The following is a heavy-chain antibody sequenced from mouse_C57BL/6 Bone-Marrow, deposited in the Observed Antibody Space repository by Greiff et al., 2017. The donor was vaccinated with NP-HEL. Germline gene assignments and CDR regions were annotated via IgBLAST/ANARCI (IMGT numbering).Heavy chain of an antibody. J-gene: IGHJ2*01. D-gene: IGHD3-1*01. V-gene: IGHV1-42*01. CDR3: AREGLGY. CDR2: INPSTGGT. Sequence: EVQLQQSGPELVKPGASVKISCKASGYSFTGYYMNWVKQSPEKSLEWIGEINPSTGGTTYNQKFKAKATLTVDKSSSTAYMQLKSLTSEVSAVYYCAREGLGYWGQGTTLTVSS. CDR1: GYSFTGYY.